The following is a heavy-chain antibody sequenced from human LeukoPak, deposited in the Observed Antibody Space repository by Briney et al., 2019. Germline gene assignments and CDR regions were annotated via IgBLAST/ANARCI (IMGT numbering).Heavy chain of an antibody. Sequence: SETLSLTCTVSGGSISSSSYYWGWIRQPPGKGLEWIGSIYYSGSTYYNPSLKSRVTISVDTSKNQFSLKLSSVTAADTAVYYCARAPRGMDAFDIWGQGTMVTVSS. CDR3: ARAPRGMDAFDI. CDR2: IYYSGST. V-gene: IGHV4-39*07. J-gene: IGHJ3*02. CDR1: GGSISSSSYY. D-gene: IGHD3-10*01.